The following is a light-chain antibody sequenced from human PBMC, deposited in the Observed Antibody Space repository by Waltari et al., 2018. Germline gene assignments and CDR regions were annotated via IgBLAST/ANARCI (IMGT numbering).Light chain of an antibody. V-gene: IGKV3D-15*01. J-gene: IGKJ1*01. CDR3: LQYSTTPWT. Sequence: EIVMTQSPATLSMSPGERVTLSCRASQSVSSNLAWYQQKPGQAPRLLIYDSYTRAPGIPARFSGSGSGTEFTLTISSLQAEDVAVYYCLQYSTTPWTFGQGTKVEIK. CDR1: QSVSSN. CDR2: DSY.